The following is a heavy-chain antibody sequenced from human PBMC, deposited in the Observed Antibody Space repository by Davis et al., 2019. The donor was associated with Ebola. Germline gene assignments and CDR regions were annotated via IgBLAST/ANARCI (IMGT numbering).Heavy chain of an antibody. CDR2: IYYSGST. D-gene: IGHD3-9*01. J-gene: IGHJ5*02. CDR1: GGSISSYY. V-gene: IGHV4-59*12. CDR3: ARTSAYYDILTGYCPNWFDP. Sequence: MPSETLSLTCTVSGGSISSYYWSWIRQPPGKGLEWIGYIYYSGSTNYNPSLKSRVTISVDTSKNQFSLKLSSVTAADTAVYYCARTSAYYDILTGYCPNWFDPWGQGTLVTVSS.